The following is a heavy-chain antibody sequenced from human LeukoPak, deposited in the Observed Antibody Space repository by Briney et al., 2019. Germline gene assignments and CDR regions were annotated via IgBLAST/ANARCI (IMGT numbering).Heavy chain of an antibody. Sequence: GGSLRLSCAASGFTFSSYEMNWVRQAPGKGLEWVLYISSSGSTIYYADSVKGRFTISRDNAKNSLYLQMNSLRAEDTAVYYCARDGYSYGYGDYWGQGTLVTVSS. CDR1: GFTFSSYE. D-gene: IGHD5-18*01. CDR3: ARDGYSYGYGDY. V-gene: IGHV3-48*03. J-gene: IGHJ4*02. CDR2: ISSSGSTI.